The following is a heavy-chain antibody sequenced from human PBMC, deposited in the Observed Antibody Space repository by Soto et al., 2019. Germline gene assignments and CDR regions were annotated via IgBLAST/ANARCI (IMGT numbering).Heavy chain of an antibody. D-gene: IGHD5-18*01. V-gene: IGHV3-48*02. Sequence: GGSLRLSCAASGFTFSSYSMNWVRQAPGKGLEWVSYISSSSSTIYYADSVKGRFTISRDNAKNSLYLQMNSLRDEDTAVYYCARDVTTDRYSYGYPDYFDYWGQGTLVTVSS. CDR1: GFTFSSYS. CDR2: ISSSSSTI. CDR3: ARDVTTDRYSYGYPDYFDY. J-gene: IGHJ4*02.